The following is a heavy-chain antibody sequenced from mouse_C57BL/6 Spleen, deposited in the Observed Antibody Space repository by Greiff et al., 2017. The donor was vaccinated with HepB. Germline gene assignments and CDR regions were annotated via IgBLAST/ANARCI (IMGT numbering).Heavy chain of an antibody. CDR3: ARGLRGAWFAY. J-gene: IGHJ3*01. D-gene: IGHD2-4*01. Sequence: VQLKESGPGLVKPSQSLSLTCSVTGYSITSGYYWNWIRQFPGNKLEWMGYISYDGSNNYNPSLKNRISITRDTSKNQFFLKLNSVTTEDTATYYCARGLRGAWFAYWGQGTLVTVSA. V-gene: IGHV3-6*01. CDR1: GYSITSGYY. CDR2: ISYDGSN.